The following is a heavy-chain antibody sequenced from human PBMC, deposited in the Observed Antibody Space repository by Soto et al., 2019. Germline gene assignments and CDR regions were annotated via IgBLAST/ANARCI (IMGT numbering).Heavy chain of an antibody. D-gene: IGHD2-15*01. V-gene: IGHV1-69*13. CDR2: IAPMIGTP. Sequence: SVKVSCKAYGGKFSGYTISWVRQAPGQGPEWMGGIAPMIGTPTYAHKFQGRVTITAHESTGTADVEVRSLRTDDTAVYYCARDRSGGFDWGPGTLVTVSS. CDR3: ARDRSGGFD. J-gene: IGHJ4*02. CDR1: GGKFSGYT.